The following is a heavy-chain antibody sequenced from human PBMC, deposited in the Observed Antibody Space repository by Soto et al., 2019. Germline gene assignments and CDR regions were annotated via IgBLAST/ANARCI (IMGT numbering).Heavy chain of an antibody. J-gene: IGHJ6*02. CDR3: ARDLWGYCGTDCYPLDV. V-gene: IGHV4-59*01. CDR1: GVCISGYY. D-gene: IGHD2-21*02. CDR2: MYNSGST. Sequence: ETLSLTCAVSGVCISGYYWAWIRQPPGMGLEWIGYMYNSGSTVYNPSFKSRVTISIDTSKNQFSLKLNSVTAADTAVYYCARDLWGYCGTDCYPLDVWGQGTTVTVSS.